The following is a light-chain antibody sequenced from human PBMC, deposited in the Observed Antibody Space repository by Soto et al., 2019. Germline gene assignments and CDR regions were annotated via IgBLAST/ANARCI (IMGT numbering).Light chain of an antibody. CDR1: QSVRNNY. V-gene: IGKV3-20*01. CDR2: GAS. Sequence: ETVLTQSPGTLSLSPGERATLSCRASQSVRNNYLAWYQQKPGQAPRLLIYGASGRATGTPDRFSGSGSGTDFTLTISRLEPEDFAVYYCQQYGTSPWTFGQGTKVEIK. J-gene: IGKJ1*01. CDR3: QQYGTSPWT.